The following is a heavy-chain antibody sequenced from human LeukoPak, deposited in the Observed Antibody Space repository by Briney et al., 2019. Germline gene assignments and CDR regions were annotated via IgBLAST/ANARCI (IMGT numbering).Heavy chain of an antibody. Sequence: GGSLRLSCAASGFAFDDYGMSWVRQAPGKGLEWVSGINWNGGSIGYADSVKGRFTSARDNAKNSLYLQINSLRAEDTALYYCARADKDGDGFFGFDYWGQGTLVTVSS. CDR3: ARADKDGDGFFGFDY. J-gene: IGHJ4*02. V-gene: IGHV3-20*04. CDR1: GFAFDDYG. D-gene: IGHD3-10*01. CDR2: INWNGGSI.